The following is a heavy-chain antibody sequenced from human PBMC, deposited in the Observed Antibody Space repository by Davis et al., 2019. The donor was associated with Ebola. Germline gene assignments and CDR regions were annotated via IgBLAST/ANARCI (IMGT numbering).Heavy chain of an antibody. V-gene: IGHV3-30-3*01. D-gene: IGHD3-10*01. J-gene: IGHJ4*02. CDR3: TTAPNVLLWFRELF. CDR2: ISYDGSNK. CDR1: GFTFSSYA. Sequence: PGGSLRLSCAASGFTFSSYAMHWVRQAPGKGLEWVAVISYDGSNKYYADSVKGRFTISRDNSKNTLYLQMNSLRAEDTAVYYCTTAPNVLLWFRELFWGQGTLVTVSS.